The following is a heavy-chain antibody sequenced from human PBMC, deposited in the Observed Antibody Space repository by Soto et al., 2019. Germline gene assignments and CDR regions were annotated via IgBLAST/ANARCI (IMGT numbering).Heavy chain of an antibody. Sequence: PSETLSLTCTVSGGSISSGGYYWSWIRQLPGKGLEWIGYIYYSGSTYYNPSLKSRVTMSVDTSKNQFSLKLSSVTAADTAVFYCARSPVARAYFALFDYWGQGTLVTVSS. CDR1: GGSISSGGYY. D-gene: IGHD2-15*01. CDR2: IYYSGST. J-gene: IGHJ4*02. V-gene: IGHV4-31*03. CDR3: ARSPVARAYFALFDY.